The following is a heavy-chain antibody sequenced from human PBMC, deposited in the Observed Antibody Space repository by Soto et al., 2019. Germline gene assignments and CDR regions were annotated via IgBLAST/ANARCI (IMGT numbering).Heavy chain of an antibody. V-gene: IGHV4-59*08. CDR1: GGSISSYY. CDR2: IYYSGST. J-gene: IGHJ4*02. D-gene: IGHD4-17*01. CDR3: ARQPDYGDYGADY. Sequence: HVQLQESGPGLVKPSETLSLTCTVSGGSISSYYWSWIRQPPGKGLEWNGYIYYSGSTNYNPSLTGRVTRSVDTSKIQFSLKLSSVTAADTAVYYCARQPDYGDYGADYWGQGTLVTVSS.